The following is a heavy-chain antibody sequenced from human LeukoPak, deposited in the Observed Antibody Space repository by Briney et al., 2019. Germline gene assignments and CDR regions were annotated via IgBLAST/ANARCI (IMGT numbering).Heavy chain of an antibody. V-gene: IGHV3-7*04. J-gene: IGHJ4*02. CDR2: IKYDGIDT. CDR1: RFKFNDYW. CDR3: VRLAFHFDS. Sequence: PGGSLRLSCAASRFKFNDYWMTWLRQAPGKGLEWVASIKYDGIDTYYVDSLRGRFTISRDDAKNSLYLQMNSLRAEDTAVYFCVRLAFHFDSWGQGILVTVSS.